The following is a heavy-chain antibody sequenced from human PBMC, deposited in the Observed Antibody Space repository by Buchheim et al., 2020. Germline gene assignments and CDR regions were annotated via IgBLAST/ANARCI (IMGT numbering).Heavy chain of an antibody. CDR1: GFTFRDDW. V-gene: IGHV3-74*01. CDR2: ISGNGGLS. J-gene: IGHJ4*02. D-gene: IGHD1-1*01. Sequence: EVHLVESGGGLVQPGGSLRLSCAASGFTFRDDWMHWVRQAPGKGLVWLSLISGNGGLSVYADSVKGRFTISRDNAKNTVHLQMNSRRADDTAVYFCARDAAGTTPLDYWGQGTL. CDR3: ARDAAGTTPLDY.